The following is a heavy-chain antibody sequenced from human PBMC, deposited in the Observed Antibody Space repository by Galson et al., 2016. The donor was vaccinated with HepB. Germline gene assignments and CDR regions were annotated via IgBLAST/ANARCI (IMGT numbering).Heavy chain of an antibody. V-gene: IGHV2-5*01. J-gene: IGHJ4*02. D-gene: IGHD3-10*01. Sequence: PALVKPTQTLTLTCTFSGFSLSTAGVGVGWIRQPPGKALEWLALIYWNDYKPYSPSLKRRLTITKDTSKNQVVLTMTNMDPVDTATYFCAHRDFGSGSLDYWGPGTLVTVSS. CDR2: IYWNDYK. CDR1: GFSLSTAGVG. CDR3: AHRDFGSGSLDY.